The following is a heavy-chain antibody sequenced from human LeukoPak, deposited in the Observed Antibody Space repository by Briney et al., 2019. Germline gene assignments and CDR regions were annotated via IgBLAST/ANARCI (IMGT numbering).Heavy chain of an antibody. CDR3: ARCPATYYDFWSGYYSWFDP. Sequence: GGSLRLSCAASGFTVSSNYMSWVRQAPGKGLEWVSVIYSGGSTYYADSVKGRFTISRDNSKNTLYLQMNSLRAEDTAVYYCARCPATYYDFWSGYYSWFDPWGQGTLVTVSS. J-gene: IGHJ5*02. CDR2: IYSGGST. V-gene: IGHV3-66*02. D-gene: IGHD3-3*01. CDR1: GFTVSSNY.